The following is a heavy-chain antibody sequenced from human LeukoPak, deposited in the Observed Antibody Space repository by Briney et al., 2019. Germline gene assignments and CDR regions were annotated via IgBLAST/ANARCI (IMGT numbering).Heavy chain of an antibody. D-gene: IGHD6-13*01. J-gene: IGHJ4*02. V-gene: IGHV4-39*06. CDR2: IYYSGST. Sequence: SETLSLTCTVSGGSISSSSYYWGWIRQPPGKGLEWMGMIYYSGSTYYNPSLKSPVTISVDASKYQFTLKLSSVTASDTAVYYCARAPLGAAAARFDYWGQRTLVTVSS. CDR3: ARAPLGAAAARFDY. CDR1: GGSISSSSYY.